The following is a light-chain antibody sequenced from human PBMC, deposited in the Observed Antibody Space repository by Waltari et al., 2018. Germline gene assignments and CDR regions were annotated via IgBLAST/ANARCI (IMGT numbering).Light chain of an antibody. V-gene: IGLV6-57*04. CDR1: SGSIASSY. CDR2: DDD. CDR3: QSYDDTTNQV. Sequence: FMLTQPHSVSESPGKTVTISCTRSSGSIASSYVQWYQQRPCSAPTTVIYDDDLRPSGVPDRFSGSIDSSSNSASLTISGLKTEDEADYYCQSYDDTTNQVFGGGTKLTVL. J-gene: IGLJ2*01.